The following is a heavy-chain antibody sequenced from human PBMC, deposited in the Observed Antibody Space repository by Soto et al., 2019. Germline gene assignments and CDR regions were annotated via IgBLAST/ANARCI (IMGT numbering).Heavy chain of an antibody. J-gene: IGHJ4*02. CDR2: ISGSGGST. V-gene: IGHV3-23*01. CDR1: GFTFNTYA. CDR3: ANGATRSWYGGQFDC. Sequence: EVQLLESGGGLVQPGGSLRLSCAASGFTFNTYAMNWVRQAPGKGLEWVSAISGSGGSTYYADSVKGRFTISRDNSKNTLYLQMASLRAEDTAVYYCANGATRSWYGGQFDCWGQGTQVTVSS. D-gene: IGHD6-13*01.